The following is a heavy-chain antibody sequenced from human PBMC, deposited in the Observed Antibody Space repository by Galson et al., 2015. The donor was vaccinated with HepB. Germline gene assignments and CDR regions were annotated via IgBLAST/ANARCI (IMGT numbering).Heavy chain of an antibody. CDR1: GGSFSGYY. Sequence: ETLSLTCAVYGGSFSGYYWSWIRQPPGKGLEWIGEINHSGSTNYNPSLKSRVTISVDTSKNQFSLKLSSVTAADTAVYYCASRGLLPTDPNDYWGQGTLVTVSS. D-gene: IGHD3-22*01. CDR2: INHSGST. CDR3: ASRGLLPTDPNDY. V-gene: IGHV4-34*01. J-gene: IGHJ4*02.